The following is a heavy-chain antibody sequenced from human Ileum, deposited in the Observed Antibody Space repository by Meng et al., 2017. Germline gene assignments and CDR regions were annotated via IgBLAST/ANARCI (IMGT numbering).Heavy chain of an antibody. Sequence: GESLKISCAASGFTFSNYGMHWVRQAPGKGLEWVAVIWYDGSNTYYADSVKGRFTISRDNSKNTLYLQMNSLRAEDTAVYYCARADYDGSGYPLEYWGQGALVTVSS. CDR2: IWYDGSNT. CDR1: GFTFSNYG. J-gene: IGHJ4*02. V-gene: IGHV3-33*01. CDR3: ARADYDGSGYPLEY. D-gene: IGHD3-22*01.